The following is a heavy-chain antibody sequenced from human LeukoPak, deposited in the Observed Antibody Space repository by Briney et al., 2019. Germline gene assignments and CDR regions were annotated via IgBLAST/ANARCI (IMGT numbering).Heavy chain of an antibody. J-gene: IGHJ4*02. CDR3: ATGRDPYKTGH. CDR2: ICDNGNA. D-gene: IGHD5-24*01. Sequence: SETLSLTCTFSGGSFSPAHWSWIRQPPGKGLEWIGVICDNGNADYNPSLKSRVTISVDTSKSQFSLKLSSLAAADTAVYYCATGRDPYKTGHWGQGTLVTVSS. V-gene: IGHV4-59*01. CDR1: GGSFSPAH.